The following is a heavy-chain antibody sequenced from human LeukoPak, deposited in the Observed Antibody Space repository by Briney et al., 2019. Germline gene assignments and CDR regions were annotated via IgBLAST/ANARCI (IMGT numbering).Heavy chain of an antibody. D-gene: IGHD3-22*01. Sequence: ASVKVSCKASGYTFTGYYMHWVRQDPGQGLEWMGWINPNSGGTNYAQKFQGRVTMTRDTSISTAYMELSRLRSDDTAVYYCARDGGGYYYDSSGPFDYWGQGTLVTVSS. CDR2: INPNSGGT. CDR3: ARDGGGYYYDSSGPFDY. J-gene: IGHJ4*02. CDR1: GYTFTGYY. V-gene: IGHV1-2*02.